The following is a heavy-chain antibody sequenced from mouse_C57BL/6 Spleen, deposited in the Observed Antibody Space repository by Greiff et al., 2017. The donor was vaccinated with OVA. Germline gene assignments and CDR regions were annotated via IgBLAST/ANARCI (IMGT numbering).Heavy chain of an antibody. D-gene: IGHD1-2*01. Sequence: QVQLQQSGAELVRPGTSVKMSCKASGYTFTNYWIGWAKQRPGHGLEWIGDIYPGGGYTNYNEKFKGKATLTADKSSSTAYMQFSSLTSEYSAIYYCARRLLDWYFDVWGTGTTVTVSS. CDR1: GYTFTNYW. CDR3: ARRLLDWYFDV. V-gene: IGHV1-63*01. CDR2: IYPGGGYT. J-gene: IGHJ1*03.